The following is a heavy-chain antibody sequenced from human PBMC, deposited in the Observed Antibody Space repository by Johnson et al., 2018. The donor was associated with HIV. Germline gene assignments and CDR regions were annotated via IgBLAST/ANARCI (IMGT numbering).Heavy chain of an antibody. Sequence: QVQLVESGGGVVQPGRSLRLSCAASGFRFSSYAMHWVRQAPGKGLEWVAVVSYDGSERYYADSVKGRFTISRDNSKNTLYLQMNSLRAEDTAVYYCAREANAFDIWGRGTMVTVSS. CDR2: VSYDGSER. CDR1: GFRFSSYA. CDR3: AREANAFDI. V-gene: IGHV3-30*14. J-gene: IGHJ3*02.